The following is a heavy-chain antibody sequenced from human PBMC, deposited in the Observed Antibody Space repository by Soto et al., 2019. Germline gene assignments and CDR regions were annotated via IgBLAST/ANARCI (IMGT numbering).Heavy chain of an antibody. D-gene: IGHD6-19*01. V-gene: IGHV2-26*01. CDR2: IFSNDEK. CDR1: GFSLSNARMG. Sequence: QVTLKESGPVLVKPTETLTLTCTVSGFSLSNARMGVSWIRQPPGKALEWLAHIFSNDEKSYGTSLKSRLTISKDTSKSQVVLTMTNMDPVDTATYYCARVTSGWTYYFDYWGQGTLVTVSS. CDR3: ARVTSGWTYYFDY. J-gene: IGHJ4*02.